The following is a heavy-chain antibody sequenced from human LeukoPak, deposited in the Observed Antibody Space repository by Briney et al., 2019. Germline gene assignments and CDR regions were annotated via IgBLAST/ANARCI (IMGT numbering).Heavy chain of an antibody. CDR2: ISYDGSNK. V-gene: IGHV3-30-3*01. CDR3: AREVSVTTALDY. Sequence: GGSLRLSCAASGFTFSSYAMHWVRQAPGKGLEWVAVISYDGSNKYYADSVKGRFTISRVNSKNTLYLQMNSLRAEDTAVYYCAREVSVTTALDYWGQGTLVTVSS. D-gene: IGHD4-17*01. CDR1: GFTFSSYA. J-gene: IGHJ4*02.